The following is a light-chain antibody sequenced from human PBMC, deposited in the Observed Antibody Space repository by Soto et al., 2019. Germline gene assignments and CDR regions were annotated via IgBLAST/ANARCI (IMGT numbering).Light chain of an antibody. CDR2: EDS. V-gene: IGLV2-23*02. Sequence: QSALTQPASVSGSPGQSITISCTGTSSDVGSYSLVSWYQQHPGKAPKLIIYEDSLRPSGVSYRFSGSKSGNTASLTISGLQAEDEADYYCCSYTSSTTFAVVFGGGTKLTVL. J-gene: IGLJ2*01. CDR3: CSYTSSTTFAVV. CDR1: SSDVGSYSL.